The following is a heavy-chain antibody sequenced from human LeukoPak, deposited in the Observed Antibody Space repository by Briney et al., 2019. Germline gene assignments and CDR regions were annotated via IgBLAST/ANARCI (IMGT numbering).Heavy chain of an antibody. CDR1: GFTFSNYG. V-gene: IGHV3-30*18. D-gene: IGHD2-15*01. CDR2: ISYDEGDK. Sequence: PGRSLRLSCAASGFTFSNYGMHWVRQAPGKGLEWVAVISYDEGDKYYADSVKGRFTISRDNSKNTLYLQMNSLRPGDTAVYYCAKGVVAATNAAYYGMDVWGQGTTVTVSS. CDR3: AKGVVAATNAAYYGMDV. J-gene: IGHJ6*02.